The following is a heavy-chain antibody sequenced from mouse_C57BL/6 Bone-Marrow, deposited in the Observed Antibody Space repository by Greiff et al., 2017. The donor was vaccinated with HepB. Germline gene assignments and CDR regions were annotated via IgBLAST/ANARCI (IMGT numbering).Heavy chain of an antibody. CDR2: IYPRSGNT. J-gene: IGHJ4*01. CDR1: GYTFTSYG. D-gene: IGHD1-1*01. CDR3: ARRRRLRRGYYYLWTT. Sequence: VQLQQSGAELARPGASVKLSCKASGYTFTSYGISWVKQRTGQGLEWIGEIYPRSGNTYYNEKFKGKATLTADKSSSTAYMELRSLTSEDSAVYFCARRRRLRRGYYYLWTTGVKEPQSPSPQ. V-gene: IGHV1-81*01.